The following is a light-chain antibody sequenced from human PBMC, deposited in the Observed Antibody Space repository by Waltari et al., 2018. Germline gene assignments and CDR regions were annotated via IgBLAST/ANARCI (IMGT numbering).Light chain of an antibody. J-gene: IGLJ2*01. Sequence: SSELTQDPAVSVAMGQTVRITCQGNRLRSYCASCYQQRPGQAPILVIYDKNNRPSGVPDRFSGSSSHNTGSLTITGAQAEDEASYYCHSRDASGVAGSFGGGTKLTVL. CDR2: DKN. CDR1: RLRSYC. CDR3: HSRDASGVAGS. V-gene: IGLV3-19*01.